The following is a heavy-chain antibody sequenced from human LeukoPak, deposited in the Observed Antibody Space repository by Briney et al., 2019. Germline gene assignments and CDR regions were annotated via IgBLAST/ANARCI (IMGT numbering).Heavy chain of an antibody. V-gene: IGHV3-23*01. D-gene: IGHD3-9*01. Sequence: GGSLTLSCAASGFTFNNYAMTWVRQAPGKGLEWVSAIDARGDDTFYADFVRGRFTVSRDNVKSMVHLQMNSLRAEDSAFYYCGKSLRYFYGVDDWARGTTVTVS. J-gene: IGHJ6*04. CDR3: GKSLRYFYGVDD. CDR1: GFTFNNYA. CDR2: IDARGDDT.